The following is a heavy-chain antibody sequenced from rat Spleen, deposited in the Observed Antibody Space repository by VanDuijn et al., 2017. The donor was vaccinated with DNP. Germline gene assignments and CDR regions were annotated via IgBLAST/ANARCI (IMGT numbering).Heavy chain of an antibody. CDR2: VWSFGTT. J-gene: IGHJ3*01. CDR3: ARSQGYYYDGSYYPFAY. V-gene: IGHV2-30*01. CDR1: GFSLTTYN. D-gene: IGHD1-12*02. Sequence: QVQLTESGPGLVQPSQTLSLTCSVSGFSLTTYNVHWIRQSTVTGLEWMGMVWSFGTTDYNSALKSRLNISRETSKSQVFLKMDSVQTEDTAMYFCARSQGYYYDGSYYPFAYWGQGILVTVSS.